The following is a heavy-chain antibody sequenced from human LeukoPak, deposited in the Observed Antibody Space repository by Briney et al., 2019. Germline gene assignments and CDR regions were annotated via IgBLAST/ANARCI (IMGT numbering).Heavy chain of an antibody. Sequence: SEPLSLTCAVSGYSIGSGYFWGWIRPPPGMGLEWIGSLYHSGITYYNPSLKSRVTISMDTSKNQFSLKLTSVTAADTAVYYCARHASFDSTGYYYVLDYWGQGTLATVSS. D-gene: IGHD3-22*01. CDR2: LYHSGIT. J-gene: IGHJ4*02. CDR1: GYSIGSGYF. V-gene: IGHV4-38-2*01. CDR3: ARHASFDSTGYYYVLDY.